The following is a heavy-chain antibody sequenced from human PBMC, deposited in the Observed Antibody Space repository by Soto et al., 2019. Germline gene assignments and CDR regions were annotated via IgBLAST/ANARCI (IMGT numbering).Heavy chain of an antibody. CDR3: AKDRVGYYDSSGYYYYFDY. CDR1: GFTFSSYA. V-gene: IGHV3-23*01. J-gene: IGHJ4*02. Sequence: GGSLRLSCATSGFTFSSYAMSWVRQAPGKGLEWVSAISGSGGSTYYADSVKGRFTISRDNSKNTLYLQMNSLRAEDTAVYYCAKDRVGYYDSSGYYYYFDYWGQGT. CDR2: ISGSGGST. D-gene: IGHD3-22*01.